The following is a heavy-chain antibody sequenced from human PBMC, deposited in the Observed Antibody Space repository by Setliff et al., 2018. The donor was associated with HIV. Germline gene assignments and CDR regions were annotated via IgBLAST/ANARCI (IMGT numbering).Heavy chain of an antibody. CDR2: IYTGGRT. CDR1: DGSISSYY. V-gene: IGHV4-4*07. CDR3: ARDRMPMASWVPDK. Sequence: SETLSLTCTVSDGSISSYYWSWIRQPAGKGLEWVGRIYTGGRTNYNPSLKGRVTMSVDTSKNQFSLNLSSVTAADTAVYYCARDRMPMASWVPDKWGQGTLVTVSS. D-gene: IGHD2-2*01. J-gene: IGHJ4*02.